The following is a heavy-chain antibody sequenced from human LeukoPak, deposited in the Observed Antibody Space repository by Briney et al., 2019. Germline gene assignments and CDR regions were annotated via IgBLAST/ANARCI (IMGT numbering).Heavy chain of an antibody. J-gene: IGHJ4*02. CDR3: ARGYDSSGYYHYYFDY. CDR2: IKSNTDGGTT. CDR1: GFTFSNAW. D-gene: IGHD3-22*01. V-gene: IGHV3-15*01. Sequence: AGGSLRLSCAASGFTFSNAWMSWVRQAPGKGLEWVGRIKSNTDGGTTDYAAPVKGRFTISRDDSKNTVYLQMNSLKTEDTAVYYCARGYDSSGYYHYYFDYWGQGTLVTVSS.